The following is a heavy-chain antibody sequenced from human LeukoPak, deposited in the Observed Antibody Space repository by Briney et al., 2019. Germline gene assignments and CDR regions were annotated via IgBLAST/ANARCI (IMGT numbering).Heavy chain of an antibody. CDR3: AKARNSSGLNY. V-gene: IGHV3-30*18. CDR2: ISYDGSNK. CDR1: GFTFSSYG. D-gene: IGHD6-19*01. Sequence: GGSLRLSCAASGFTFSSYGMHWVRQAPGKGLEWVAVISYDGSNKYYADSVKGRFTISRDNSKNTLYLQMNSLRAEYTAVYYCAKARNSSGLNYWGQGTLVTVSS. J-gene: IGHJ4*02.